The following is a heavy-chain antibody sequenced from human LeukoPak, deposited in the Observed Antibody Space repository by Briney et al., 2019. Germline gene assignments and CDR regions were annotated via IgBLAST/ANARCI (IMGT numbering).Heavy chain of an antibody. V-gene: IGHV4-30-2*01. CDR3: GRGGIAAAASGIDY. CDR2: IYQSGST. Sequence: PSETLSRTCAVSGGSISSGGYSWSWIRQPPGKGLEWIGYIYQSGSTYYNPSLKSRVTISVDRSKNQFSLKLSSVTAADTAVYYCGRGGIAAAASGIDYWGQGTLVTVSS. CDR1: GGSISSGGYS. J-gene: IGHJ4*02. D-gene: IGHD6-13*01.